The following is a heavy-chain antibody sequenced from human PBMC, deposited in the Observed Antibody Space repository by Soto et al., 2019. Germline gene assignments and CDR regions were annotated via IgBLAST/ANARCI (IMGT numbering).Heavy chain of an antibody. J-gene: IGHJ6*03. CDR2: INSDGSST. CDR1: GFTFSSYW. V-gene: IGHV3-74*01. Sequence: EVQLVESGGGLVQPGGSLRLSCAASGFTFSSYWMHWVRQAPGKGLVWVSRINSDGSSTSYADSVKGRFTISRDNAKNPLYLQMNSLRAEDTAVYYCARDYYYYYYMDVWGKGTTVTVSS. CDR3: ARDYYYYYYMDV.